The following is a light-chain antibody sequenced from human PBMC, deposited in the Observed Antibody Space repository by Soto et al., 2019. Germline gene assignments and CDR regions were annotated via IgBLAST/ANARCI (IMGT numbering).Light chain of an antibody. V-gene: IGLV2-14*01. CDR1: SSDVGGYNY. CDR2: EVS. CDR3: SSYTSSSSYV. Sequence: LTQPASVSGSPGQSITISCTGTSSDVGGYNYVSWCQQHPGKAPKLMIYEVSNRPSGVSNRFSGSKSGNTASLTISGLQAEDEADYYCSSYTSSSSYVFGTGTKVTVL. J-gene: IGLJ1*01.